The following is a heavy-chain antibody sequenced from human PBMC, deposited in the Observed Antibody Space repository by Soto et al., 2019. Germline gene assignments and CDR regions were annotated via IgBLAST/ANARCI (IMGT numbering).Heavy chain of an antibody. Sequence: QPGGSLRLSCAASGFTFSSYAMSWVRQAPGKGLEWVSAISGSGGSTYYADSVKGRFTISRDNSKNTLYLQMNSLRAEDTAVYYCAKHPPPHYYDRVDNWFDPWGQGTLVTVSS. CDR2: ISGSGGST. D-gene: IGHD3-22*01. J-gene: IGHJ5*02. V-gene: IGHV3-23*01. CDR3: AKHPPPHYYDRVDNWFDP. CDR1: GFTFSSYA.